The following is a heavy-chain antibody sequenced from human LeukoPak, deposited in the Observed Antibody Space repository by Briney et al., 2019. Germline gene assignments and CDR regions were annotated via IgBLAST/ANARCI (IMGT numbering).Heavy chain of an antibody. CDR2: INHSGST. CDR3: ARDNWGIAVAGTLYYFDY. D-gene: IGHD6-19*01. V-gene: IGHV4-34*01. CDR1: GGSFSGYY. J-gene: IGHJ4*02. Sequence: SETLSLTCAVYGGSFSGYYWSWIRQPPGKGLEWIGEINHSGSTNYNPSLKSRVTISVDTSKNQFSLKLSSVTAADTAVYYCARDNWGIAVAGTLYYFDYWGQGTLVTVSS.